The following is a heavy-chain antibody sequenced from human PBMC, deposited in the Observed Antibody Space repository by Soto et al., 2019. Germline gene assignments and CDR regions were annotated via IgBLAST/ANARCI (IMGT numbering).Heavy chain of an antibody. J-gene: IGHJ6*02. CDR1: GFSFGTSD. V-gene: IGHV3-13*01. D-gene: IGHD3-3*01. CDR2: IGNAGDT. Sequence: GGSLRLSCAASGFSFGTSDMHWVRQTTGKGLQWVSTIGNAGDTHYPDSVKGRFTISRENARNSLYLQMNNLRAGDTAVYYCARGSHITIFGVVILGSYYYGMDVWGQGTTVTVSS. CDR3: ARGSHITIFGVVILGSYYYGMDV.